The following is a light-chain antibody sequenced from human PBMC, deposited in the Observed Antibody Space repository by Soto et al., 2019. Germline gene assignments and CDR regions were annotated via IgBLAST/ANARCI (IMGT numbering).Light chain of an antibody. V-gene: IGLV3-21*02. Sequence: SSELTQPPSLSVAPGQPARFTCVGNNVGKKAVHWYQQRPGQAPVLVVYDNTDRSSGIPERFSGSNSGNTATLTISGVEAGDEADYYCQVWDSDSDHSAVFGGGTKLTVL. CDR3: QVWDSDSDHSAV. CDR1: NVGKKA. J-gene: IGLJ3*02. CDR2: DNT.